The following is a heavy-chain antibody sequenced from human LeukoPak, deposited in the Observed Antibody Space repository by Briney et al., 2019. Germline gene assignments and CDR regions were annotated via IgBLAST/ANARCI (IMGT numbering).Heavy chain of an antibody. CDR3: AKSNGYGLVDI. J-gene: IGHJ3*02. CDR1: GGSISSYY. CDR2: IYHSGST. V-gene: IGHV4-59*12. Sequence: SETLSLTCIVSGGSISSYYWSWVRQPPGKGLEWIGYIYHSGSTNYNPSLKSRVTISLDTSRNQFSLKLNSVTAADTAVYYCAKSNGYGLVDIWGQGTMVTVSS. D-gene: IGHD3-10*01.